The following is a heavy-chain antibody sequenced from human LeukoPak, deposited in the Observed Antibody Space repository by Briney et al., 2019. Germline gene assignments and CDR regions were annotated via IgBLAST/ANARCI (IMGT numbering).Heavy chain of an antibody. CDR1: GYTFTSYG. D-gene: IGHD2-15*01. J-gene: IGHJ4*02. V-gene: IGHV1-18*01. CDR3: ARDPTAYCSGGSCYSGALDY. Sequence: ASVKVSCKASGYTFTSYGISWVRQAPGQGLEWMGWISAYNGNRNYAQKLQGRVTMTTDTSMSTAYMELRSLRPDDTAVYYCARDPTAYCSGGSCYSGALDYWGQGTLVIVSS. CDR2: ISAYNGNR.